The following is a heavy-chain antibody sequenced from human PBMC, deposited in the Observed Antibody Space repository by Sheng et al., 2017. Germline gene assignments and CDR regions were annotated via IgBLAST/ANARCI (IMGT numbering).Heavy chain of an antibody. Sequence: EVQLLQSGGGLVRPGGPSRLSCAASGFTFSDYAMTWVRQAPGKGLEWVSAISSSGGGTYYADSVRGRFTISRDNFKKTVHLQMNNLRADDTAIYFCAKDFDLAVAGSDFWGPGTLVTVSS. CDR1: GFTFSDYA. V-gene: IGHV3-23*01. J-gene: IGHJ4*02. D-gene: IGHD6-19*01. CDR2: ISSSGGGT. CDR3: AKDFDLAVAGSDF.